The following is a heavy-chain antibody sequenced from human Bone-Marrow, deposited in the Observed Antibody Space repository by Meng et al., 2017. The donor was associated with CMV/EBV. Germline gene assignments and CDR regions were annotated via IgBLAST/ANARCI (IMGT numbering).Heavy chain of an antibody. CDR3: ARDRYDSSGYYRY. CDR2: ISSSSSYI. CDR1: RLTFSSYS. Sequence: EVQRVVSGGGLVKPGGSLGFSCAASRLTFSSYSVNWVRQAPGKGLEWVSSISSSSSYIYYADSVKGRFTISRDNAKNSLYLQMNSLRAEDTAVYYCARDRYDSSGYYRYWGQGTLVTVSS. D-gene: IGHD3-22*01. J-gene: IGHJ4*02. V-gene: IGHV3-21*01.